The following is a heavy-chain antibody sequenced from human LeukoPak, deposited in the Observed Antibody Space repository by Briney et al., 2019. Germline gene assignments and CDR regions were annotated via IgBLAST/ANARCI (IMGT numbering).Heavy chain of an antibody. D-gene: IGHD6-13*01. CDR1: GGSISSYY. CDR3: ARSVSSWDFDY. V-gene: IGHV4-59*08. Sequence: SETLSLTCTVSGGSISSYYWSWIRQPPGKGLEWIGYIYYSGSTNYNPSLKSRVTISVDTSKNQFSLKLSSVTAADTAVYYCARSVSSWDFDYWGQGTLVTVSS. J-gene: IGHJ4*02. CDR2: IYYSGST.